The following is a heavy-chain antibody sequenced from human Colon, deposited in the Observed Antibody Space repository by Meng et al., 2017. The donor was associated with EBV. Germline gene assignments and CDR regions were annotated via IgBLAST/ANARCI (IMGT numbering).Heavy chain of an antibody. CDR2: VYHTGST. V-gene: IGHV4-4*02. J-gene: IGHJ4*02. Sequence: VALAGSGPGLGKPSGTLSLTCAVSGCSISSSHWWTWVRQPPGKGLEWIGEVYHTGSTKYNPSLKSRLTISVDKSKNQFSLNLTSVTAADTAVYYCARVWQSLTAFFDSWGQGTLVTVSS. CDR1: GCSISSSHW. D-gene: IGHD2-21*01. CDR3: ARVWQSLTAFFDS.